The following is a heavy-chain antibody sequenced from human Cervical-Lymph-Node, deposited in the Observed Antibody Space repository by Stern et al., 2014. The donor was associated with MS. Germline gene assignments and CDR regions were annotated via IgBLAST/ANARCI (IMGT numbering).Heavy chain of an antibody. D-gene: IGHD6-19*01. J-gene: IGHJ4*02. CDR2: IRSKANSYAT. V-gene: IGHV3-73*01. Sequence: QLVQSGGGLVQPGGSLKLSCAASGFTFSGSPMHWVRHPSGKGLEWVGRIRSKANSYATAYAASVKGRFTISRDDSRNTAYLQMNSLKTEDTAVYYCARSTSGWYDYWGQGTLVTVSS. CDR3: ARSTSGWYDY. CDR1: GFTFSGSP.